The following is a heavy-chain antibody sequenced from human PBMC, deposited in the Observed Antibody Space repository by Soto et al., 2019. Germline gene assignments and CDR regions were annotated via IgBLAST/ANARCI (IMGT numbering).Heavy chain of an antibody. CDR1: GGTFSSYA. D-gene: IGHD6-6*01. CDR2: IIPIFGTA. V-gene: IGHV1-69*13. CDR3: ASAILGGSSDPGAYYYYGMDV. Sequence: SVKVSCKASGGTFSSYAISWVRQAPGQGLEWMGGIIPIFGTANYAQKFQGRVTITADESTSTAYMELSSLRSEDTAVYYCASAILGGSSDPGAYYYYGMDVWGQGTTVTVSS. J-gene: IGHJ6*02.